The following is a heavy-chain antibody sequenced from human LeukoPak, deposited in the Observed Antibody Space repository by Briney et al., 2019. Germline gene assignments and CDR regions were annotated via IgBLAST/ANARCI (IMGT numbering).Heavy chain of an antibody. CDR1: GFTFSSYW. CDR2: ISSDGRYK. J-gene: IGHJ1*01. CDR3: ARARSIVGVSPFQH. V-gene: IGHV3-30*03. D-gene: IGHD1-26*01. Sequence: GGSLRLSCVASGFTFSSYWMSWVRQAPRKGLEWVAFISSDGRYKSHADSVKGRCTISRDSSKNTLYLQMNSLRPEDTAVYYCARARSIVGVSPFQHWGQGTLVTVSS.